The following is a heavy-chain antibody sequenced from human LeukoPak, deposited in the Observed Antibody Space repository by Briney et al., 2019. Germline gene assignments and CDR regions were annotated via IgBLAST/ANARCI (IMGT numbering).Heavy chain of an antibody. CDR3: ARGIAVAGTDY. Sequence: GGSLRLSCAASGFTFSSYWMSWVRQAPGKGLEWVANIKQDGSEKYYVDSVKGRFTISRDNAKNTLYLQMNSLRAEDTAMYYCARGIAVAGTDYWGQGTLVTVSS. J-gene: IGHJ4*02. CDR2: IKQDGSEK. D-gene: IGHD6-19*01. CDR1: GFTFSSYW. V-gene: IGHV3-7*01.